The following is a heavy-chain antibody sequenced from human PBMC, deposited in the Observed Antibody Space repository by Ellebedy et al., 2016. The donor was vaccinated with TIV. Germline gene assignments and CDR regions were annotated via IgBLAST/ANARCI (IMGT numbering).Heavy chain of an antibody. CDR3: ARDGVRPYFYNGMDV. Sequence: PGGSLRLSCAASGFTFSTYNMHWVRQAPGKGLEWMAVIWYDGSNTQYADSVKGRFTMSRDNSKNMVYLQMNSLRAEDTAVYYCARDGVRPYFYNGMDVWGQGTTVSVSS. CDR2: IWYDGSNT. J-gene: IGHJ6*02. CDR1: GFTFSTYN. D-gene: IGHD2/OR15-2a*01. V-gene: IGHV3-33*08.